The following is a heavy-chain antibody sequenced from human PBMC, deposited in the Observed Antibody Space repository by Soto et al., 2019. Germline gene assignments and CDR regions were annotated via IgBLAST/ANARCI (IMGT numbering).Heavy chain of an antibody. CDR3: AGGDPYYGMAV. Sequence: QVQLVESGGGVVQPGRSLRLSCVASGFTSSSYVMHWVRQAPGKGQERVAVISYDGSNKHYADSVKGRFTISRDNSKNALHLQMNSLRGEDRAVYSCAGGDPYYGMAVWGQGTTVTVSS. J-gene: IGHJ6*02. V-gene: IGHV3-30*04. CDR1: GFTSSSYV. CDR2: ISYDGSNK.